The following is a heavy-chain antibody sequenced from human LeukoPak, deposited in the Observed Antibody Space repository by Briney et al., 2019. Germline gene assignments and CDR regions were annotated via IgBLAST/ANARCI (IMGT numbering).Heavy chain of an antibody. V-gene: IGHV3-74*01. Sequence: GGSLRLSCAASGFTFSSYNMNWVRQAPGKGLVWVSRINSDGSSTSYADSVKGRFTISRDNAKNTLYLQMNSLRAEDTAVYYCARLYYYDSSGYHLDYWGQGTLVTVSS. D-gene: IGHD3-22*01. J-gene: IGHJ4*02. CDR2: INSDGSST. CDR3: ARLYYYDSSGYHLDY. CDR1: GFTFSSYN.